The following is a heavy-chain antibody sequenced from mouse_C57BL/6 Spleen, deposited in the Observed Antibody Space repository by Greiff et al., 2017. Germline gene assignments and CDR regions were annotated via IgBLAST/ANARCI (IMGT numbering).Heavy chain of an antibody. CDR1: GYSFTGYY. J-gene: IGHJ1*03. CDR3: ARDRDYYGSSYRYFDV. V-gene: IGHV1-42*01. CDR2: INPSTGGT. D-gene: IGHD1-1*01. Sequence: EVQRVESGPELVKPGASVKISCKASGYSFTGYYMNWVKQSPEKSLEWIGEINPSTGGTTYNQKFKAKATLTVDKSSSTAYMQLKSLTSEDSAVYYCARDRDYYGSSYRYFDVWGTGTTVTVSS.